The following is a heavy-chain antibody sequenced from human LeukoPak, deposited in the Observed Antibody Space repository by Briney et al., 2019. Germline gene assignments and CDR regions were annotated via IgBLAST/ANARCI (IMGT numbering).Heavy chain of an antibody. D-gene: IGHD3-10*01. CDR3: AREPAGLRSYYYGMDV. V-gene: IGHV4-4*07. Sequence: SETLSLTCTVSGGSISSYYWSWIRQPAGKGLEWIGCIYTSGSTNYNPSLKSRVTMSVDTSKNQFSLKLSSVTAADTAVYYCAREPAGLRSYYYGMDVWGQGTTVTVSS. J-gene: IGHJ6*02. CDR1: GGSISSYY. CDR2: IYTSGST.